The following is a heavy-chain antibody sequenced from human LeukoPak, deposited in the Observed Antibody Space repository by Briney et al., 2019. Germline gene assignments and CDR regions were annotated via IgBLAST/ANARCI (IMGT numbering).Heavy chain of an antibody. J-gene: IGHJ4*02. Sequence: GGSLRLSCAASGFTFTNYAMSWVRQAPGKGLEWVSVLSDGGDDTNYADSVKGRFTISRDNSKNTLYLQMNSLRAEDTAVYYCASLRVAAAGYYFDFWGQGTLVTVSS. CDR2: LSDGGDDT. V-gene: IGHV3-23*01. CDR1: GFTFTNYA. CDR3: ASLRVAAAGYYFDF. D-gene: IGHD6-13*01.